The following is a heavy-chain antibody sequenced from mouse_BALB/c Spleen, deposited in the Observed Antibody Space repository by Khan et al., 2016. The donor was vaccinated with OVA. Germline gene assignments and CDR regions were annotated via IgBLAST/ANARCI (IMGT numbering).Heavy chain of an antibody. V-gene: IGHV1-18*01. CDR1: GYSFTLYY. CDR3: ARGYDFFAY. D-gene: IGHD2-14*01. J-gene: IGHJ3*01. CDR2: VNPNTGGT. Sequence: VQLQQSGPDLVKPGASVKISCKASGYSFTLYYMTWVRQSHGKSLEWIGRVNPNTGGTDYNQDFKGKAILTVDKSSNTAYMEFRSLTSEDAAVYYCARGYDFFAYWGQGTLVTVSA.